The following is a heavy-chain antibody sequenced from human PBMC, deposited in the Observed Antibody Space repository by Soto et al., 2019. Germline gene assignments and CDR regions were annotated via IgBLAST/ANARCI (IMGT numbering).Heavy chain of an antibody. CDR1: GGSISSYY. CDR3: ARARSFDP. V-gene: IGHV4-59*01. Sequence: SETLSRTCTVSGGSISSYYWSWIRQPPGKGLEWIGYIYYSGSTNYNPSLKSRVTISVDTSKNQFSLKLSSVTASDPAVYYCARARSFDPWGQGTLVTVSS. J-gene: IGHJ5*02. CDR2: IYYSGST.